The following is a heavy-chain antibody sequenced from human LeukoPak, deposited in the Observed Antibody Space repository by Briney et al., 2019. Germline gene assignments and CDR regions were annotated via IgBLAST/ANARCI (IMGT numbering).Heavy chain of an antibody. Sequence: GGSLRLSCAASGFTFSSYAMSWVRQAPGKGLEWVSAISGSGGSTYYADSVKGRFTISRDNSMNTLYLQMNSLNTEDTAVYYCASAAATMTHLRLVEYWGQGTLVTVSS. D-gene: IGHD4-17*01. J-gene: IGHJ4*02. V-gene: IGHV3-23*01. CDR3: ASAAATMTHLRLVEY. CDR1: GFTFSSYA. CDR2: ISGSGGST.